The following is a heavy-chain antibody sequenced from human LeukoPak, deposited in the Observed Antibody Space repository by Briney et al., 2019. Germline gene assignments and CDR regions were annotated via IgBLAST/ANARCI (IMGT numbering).Heavy chain of an antibody. Sequence: PSETLSLTCTVSGGSTSSGDYYWSWIRQPPGKGLEWIGYIYNNGRTYYNPSLKSRVTISVDTSENLFSLKVSSVTAADAAVYYCARGRSSSWSSFDYWGQGTLVTVSS. CDR2: IYNNGRT. CDR3: ARGRSSSWSSFDY. D-gene: IGHD6-13*01. V-gene: IGHV4-30-4*01. CDR1: GGSTSSGDYY. J-gene: IGHJ4*02.